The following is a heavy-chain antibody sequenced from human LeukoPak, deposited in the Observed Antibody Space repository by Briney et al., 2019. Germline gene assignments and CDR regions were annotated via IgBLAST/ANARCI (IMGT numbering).Heavy chain of an antibody. J-gene: IGHJ6*02. V-gene: IGHV4-34*01. CDR3: GLLWFGELFNYGMDV. CDR1: GGSFSGYY. Sequence: SETLSLTCAVYGGSFSGYYWSGIRQPPGKGLEWIGEINHSGSTNYNPSLKSRVTISVDTSKNQFSLKLSSVTAADTAVYYCGLLWFGELFNYGMDVWGQGTTVTVSS. CDR2: INHSGST. D-gene: IGHD3-10*01.